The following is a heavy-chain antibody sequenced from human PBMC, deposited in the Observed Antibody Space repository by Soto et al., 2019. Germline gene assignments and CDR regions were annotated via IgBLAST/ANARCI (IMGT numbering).Heavy chain of an antibody. CDR3: ARRGHSLYYYYYMDV. CDR1: GGSISSYY. J-gene: IGHJ6*03. CDR2: IYYSGST. V-gene: IGHV4-59*08. Sequence: ETLSLTCTVSGGSISSYYWSWIRQPPGKGLEWIGYIYYSGSTNYNPSLKSRVTISVDTSKNQFSLKLSSVTAADTAVYYCARRGHSLYYYYYMDVWGKGTTVTVSS.